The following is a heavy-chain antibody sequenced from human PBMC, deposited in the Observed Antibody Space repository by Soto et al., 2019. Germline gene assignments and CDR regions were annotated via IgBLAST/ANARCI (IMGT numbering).Heavy chain of an antibody. CDR1: GYSFPNYW. D-gene: IGHD3-10*01. CDR2: IYPGDSDT. CDR3: ARLTGSGSNYLDS. V-gene: IGHV5-51*01. J-gene: IGHJ4*02. Sequence: GESLKISCKGSGYSFPNYWIAWVRQMPGKGMEWMGIIYPGDSDTRYSPSFQGQVTISADKSISTAYLQWSSLKASDTAIYSCARLTGSGSNYLDSWGQGTLVTVSS.